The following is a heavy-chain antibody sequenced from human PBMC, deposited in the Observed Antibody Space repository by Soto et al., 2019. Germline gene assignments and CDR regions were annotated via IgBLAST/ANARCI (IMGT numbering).Heavy chain of an antibody. D-gene: IGHD3-9*01. Sequence: GGSLRLSCAASGFTFSNYWMSWVRQAPGKGLEWVANIKQDGSEKCYVDSVKGRFTISRDKPKNSLYLQMNSLRAEDTAVYDCARVGYDFLTGYYYFHYFDYWGQGTLVTVSS. CDR2: IKQDGSEK. J-gene: IGHJ4*02. CDR1: GFTFSNYW. V-gene: IGHV3-7*04. CDR3: ARVGYDFLTGYYYFHYFDY.